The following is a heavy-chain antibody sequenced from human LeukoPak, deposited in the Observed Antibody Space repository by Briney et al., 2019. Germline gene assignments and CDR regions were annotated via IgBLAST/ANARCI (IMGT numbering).Heavy chain of an antibody. J-gene: IGHJ3*02. CDR2: ISAYNGNT. CDR1: GYTFTSYG. CDR3: AGDLGYGSGSYYDTFDI. D-gene: IGHD3-10*01. Sequence: ASVKVSCKASGYTFTSYGISWVRQAPGQGLEWMGWISAYNGNTYYAQKLQGRVTMTTDTSTSTAYMELRSLRSDDTAVYYCAGDLGYGSGSYYDTFDIWGQGTMVTVSS. V-gene: IGHV1-18*01.